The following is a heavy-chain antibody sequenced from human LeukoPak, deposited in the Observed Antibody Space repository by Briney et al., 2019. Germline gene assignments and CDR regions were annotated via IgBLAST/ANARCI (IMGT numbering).Heavy chain of an antibody. J-gene: IGHJ3*02. CDR3: ARGEMATISDGFDI. Sequence: GGSLRLSCAVSGFTFSSYSMSWVRQAPGKGLEWVSVIGSSSTDIYYVDSVKGRFTISRDNDRNSLYLQMNSLRTEDTAVYYCARGEMATISDGFDIWGQGTMVTVSS. CDR1: GFTFSSYS. V-gene: IGHV3-21*01. CDR2: IGSSSTDI. D-gene: IGHD5-24*01.